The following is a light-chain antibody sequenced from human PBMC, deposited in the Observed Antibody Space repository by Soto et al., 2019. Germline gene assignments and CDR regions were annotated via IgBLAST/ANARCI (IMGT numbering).Light chain of an antibody. V-gene: IGKV2-28*01. J-gene: IGKJ4*01. CDR2: LGS. Sequence: DIVMTQSPLSLPVTPGEPASISCRSSQSLLHSNGYNYLDWYLQKPGQSPQLLIYLGSNRASGVPDRFSGSGSGTDFTLQISRVEAEDVGVYCCMQALQPPPLTFGGGTKVEIK. CDR3: MQALQPPPLT. CDR1: QSLLHSNGYNY.